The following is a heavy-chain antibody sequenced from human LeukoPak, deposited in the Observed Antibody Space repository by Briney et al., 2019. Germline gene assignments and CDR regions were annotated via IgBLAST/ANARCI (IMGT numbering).Heavy chain of an antibody. CDR2: IYYSGST. J-gene: IGHJ4*02. CDR1: GGSISSSSYY. D-gene: IGHD6-13*01. V-gene: IGHV4-39*01. Sequence: PSETLSLTCTVSGGSISSSSYYWGWIRPPPGKGLGWIGSIYYSGSTYYNPSLKSRVTISVDTSKNQFSLKLSSVTAADTAVYYCARLIGAAGHFDYWGQGTLVTVST. CDR3: ARLIGAAGHFDY.